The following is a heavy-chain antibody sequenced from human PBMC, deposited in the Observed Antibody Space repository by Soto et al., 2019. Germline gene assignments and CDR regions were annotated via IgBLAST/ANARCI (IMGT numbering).Heavy chain of an antibody. Sequence: EVQLLESGGGLVQPGGSLRLSCAASGFTFSSDGMNWVRQAPGKGLEWVSTTSSSGGSTYYADSVKGRFTISRDNSKNTLYLQINSLRGEDTAVYYCAGAARGGEYWYFDLWGRGTLVTVSS. V-gene: IGHV3-23*01. CDR2: TSSSGGST. J-gene: IGHJ2*01. CDR3: AGAARGGEYWYFDL. CDR1: GFTFSSDG. D-gene: IGHD3-10*01.